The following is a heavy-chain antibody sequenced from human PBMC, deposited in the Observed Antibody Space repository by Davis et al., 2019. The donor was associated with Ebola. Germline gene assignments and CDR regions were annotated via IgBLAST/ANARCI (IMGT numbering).Heavy chain of an antibody. CDR1: GFRLISYG. CDR3: TGAISYGWFDP. Sequence: PGGSLRLSCAASGFRLISYGMHWVRQAPGKGLEWVAVLWHDGINEYYGESVKGRFTVSRDTSKNTVYLQMNNLRAEDTAVYYCTGAISYGWFDPWGQGTLLTVSS. J-gene: IGHJ5*02. D-gene: IGHD4-17*01. V-gene: IGHV3-33*01. CDR2: LWHDGINE.